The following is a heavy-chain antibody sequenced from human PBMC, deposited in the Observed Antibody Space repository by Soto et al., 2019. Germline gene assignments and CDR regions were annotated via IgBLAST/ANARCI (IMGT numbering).Heavy chain of an antibody. Sequence: QVQLQESGPGLVKPSQTLSLTCTVSGGSISSGGYFWSWIRQHPGKGLEWIGYIYNSGSTYYNPSLKSRVTISVDTSKNQFSLKLSSVTAADTARYYCARAGYYIPGVDYWGQGTLVSVSS. CDR1: GGSISSGGYF. CDR3: ARAGYYIPGVDY. J-gene: IGHJ4*02. V-gene: IGHV4-31*03. CDR2: IYNSGST. D-gene: IGHD3-9*01.